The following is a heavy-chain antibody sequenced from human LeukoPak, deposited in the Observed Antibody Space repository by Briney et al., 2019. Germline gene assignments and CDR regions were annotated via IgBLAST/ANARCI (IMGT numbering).Heavy chain of an antibody. CDR2: ISSSGGGT. J-gene: IGHJ4*02. CDR3: ARDGRIVPYYFDY. CDR1: GFTFSTYA. Sequence: GGSLRLSCAASGFTFSTYAMTWVRQAPGKGLEWVSAISSSGGGTYYADSVRGRFTISRDNSKNTLYLQMNSLRAEDTAVYYCARDGRIVPYYFDYWGQGALVTVSS. D-gene: IGHD1-26*01. V-gene: IGHV3-23*01.